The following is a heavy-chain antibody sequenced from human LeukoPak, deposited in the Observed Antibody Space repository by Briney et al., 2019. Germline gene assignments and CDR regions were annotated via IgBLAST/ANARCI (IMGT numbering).Heavy chain of an antibody. D-gene: IGHD3-10*01. V-gene: IGHV3-30-3*02. Sequence: PGRSLRLSCAASGFTFSTYTIHWVRQAPGKGLEWVAVISNDGHFKYYADSVKGRFTISRDNSKNTLYLQMNSLRAEDTAVYYCAKRVVRGDPWRFDPWGQGTLVTVSS. CDR1: GFTFSTYT. J-gene: IGHJ5*02. CDR2: ISNDGHFK. CDR3: AKRVVRGDPWRFDP.